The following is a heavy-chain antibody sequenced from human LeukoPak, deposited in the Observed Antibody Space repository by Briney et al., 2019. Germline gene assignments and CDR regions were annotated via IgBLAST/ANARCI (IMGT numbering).Heavy chain of an antibody. V-gene: IGHV4-59*12. CDR2: IYYSGST. CDR3: ARGWYSSSPHFDY. J-gene: IGHJ4*02. Sequence: SETLSLTCTVSGGSISSYYWSWIRQPPGKGLEWIGYIYYSGSTNYNPSLKSRVTISVDTSKNQFSLKLSSVTAADTAVYYCARGWYSSSPHFDYWGQGTLVTVSS. D-gene: IGHD6-6*01. CDR1: GGSISSYY.